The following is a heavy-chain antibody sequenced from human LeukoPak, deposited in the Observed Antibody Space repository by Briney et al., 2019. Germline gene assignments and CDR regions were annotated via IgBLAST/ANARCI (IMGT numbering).Heavy chain of an antibody. Sequence: EPSETLSLTCTVSGGSISSGDYYWSWIRQPPGEGLEWIGYIYYSGSTSYNPSLKSRVTILVDTSKNQFSLKLSSMTAADTAVYYCASSEKDEVLRFLGWSPGFDYWGQGTLVTVSS. CDR3: ASSEKDEVLRFLGWSPGFDY. J-gene: IGHJ4*02. CDR2: IYYSGST. CDR1: GGSISSGDYY. V-gene: IGHV4-30-4*08. D-gene: IGHD3-3*01.